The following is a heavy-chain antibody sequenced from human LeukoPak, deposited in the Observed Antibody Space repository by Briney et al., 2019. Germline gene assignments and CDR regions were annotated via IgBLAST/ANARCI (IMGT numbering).Heavy chain of an antibody. Sequence: SETLSLTCIVSGASIASTSYYWGWVRQPPGKGLEWIGSIYYTGTTYYNPSLESRVTISVDTSKNHFFLKLSAVTAADTSVYYSAKHRRYSFWDYWGQGSLVTVSS. CDR2: IYYTGTT. J-gene: IGHJ4*02. D-gene: IGHD5-18*01. V-gene: IGHV4-39*01. CDR1: GASIASTSYY. CDR3: AKHRRYSFWDY.